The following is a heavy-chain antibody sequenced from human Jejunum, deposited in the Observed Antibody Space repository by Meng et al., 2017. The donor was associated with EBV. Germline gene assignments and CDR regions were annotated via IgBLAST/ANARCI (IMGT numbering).Heavy chain of an antibody. J-gene: IGHJ5*02. Sequence: VQRVESGGVLVQPGGSLRLPCAASGLTFSSHTMSWVRQAPGKGLEWVSAITGSGGSTYYTDSVKGRFTISRDNSKNTLYLQMNSLRAEDTAVYYCAKLTRAWGQGTLVTVSS. V-gene: IGHV3-23*04. CDR2: ITGSGGST. CDR3: AKLTRA. CDR1: GLTFSSHT.